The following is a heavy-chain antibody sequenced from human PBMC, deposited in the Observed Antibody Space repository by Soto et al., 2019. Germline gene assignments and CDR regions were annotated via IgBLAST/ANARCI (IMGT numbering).Heavy chain of an antibody. J-gene: IGHJ4*02. CDR3: ARATRIVGALFDY. D-gene: IGHD1-26*01. Sequence: EVQLVESGGGLVKPGGSLRLSCAASGFTFSSYSMNWVRQAPGKGLEWVLSISSSSSYIYYADSVKGRFTISRDNAKNSLYLQMNSLRAEDTAVYYCARATRIVGALFDYWGQGTLVTVSS. CDR1: GFTFSSYS. V-gene: IGHV3-21*01. CDR2: ISSSSSYI.